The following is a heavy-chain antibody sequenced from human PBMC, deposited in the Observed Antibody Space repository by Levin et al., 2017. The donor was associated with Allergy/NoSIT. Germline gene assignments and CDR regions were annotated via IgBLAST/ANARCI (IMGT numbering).Heavy chain of an antibody. CDR1: GDIFSTYW. D-gene: IGHD3-10*01. CDR2: IYSGDSDS. V-gene: IGHV5-51*01. J-gene: IGHJ3*02. CDR3: GALNSGAFTI. Sequence: GESLKISCQGPGDIFSTYWIGRVRQLPGEGPEWMGIIYSGDSDSKYSPSFQGQVTFSADKSINTAYLKWSSLKASDTAIYYCGALNSGAFTIWGQGTMVTVSS.